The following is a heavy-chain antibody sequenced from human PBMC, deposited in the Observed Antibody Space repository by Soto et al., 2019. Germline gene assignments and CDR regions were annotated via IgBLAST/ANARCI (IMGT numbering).Heavy chain of an antibody. CDR1: GGSISSDY. CDR3: ARRSYYSGYETFDY. Sequence: SETLSLTCTVSGGSISSDYWSWIRQPPGKGLEWIGYIYYSGSTNYNPSLKSRVTISVDTSKNQFSLKLSSVTAADTAVYYCARRSYYSGYETFDYWGQGTLVTVSS. D-gene: IGHD5-12*01. CDR2: IYYSGST. J-gene: IGHJ4*02. V-gene: IGHV4-59*08.